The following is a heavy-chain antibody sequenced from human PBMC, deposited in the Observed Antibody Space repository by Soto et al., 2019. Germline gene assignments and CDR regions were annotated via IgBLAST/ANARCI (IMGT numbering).Heavy chain of an antibody. CDR3: AKEAVSGWYYFDY. D-gene: IGHD6-19*01. J-gene: IGHJ4*02. V-gene: IGHV3-23*01. CDR1: GFTFSSYA. CDR2: ISGSGGST. Sequence: EVQLLESGGGLLQPGGSLRLSCAASGFTFSSYAMSWVRQAPGKGLEWVSTISGSGGSTYYADSLKGRFTISRDNSKNTLFLQMSSQRAEDTAVYYCAKEAVSGWYYFDYWGPGTLVTVYS.